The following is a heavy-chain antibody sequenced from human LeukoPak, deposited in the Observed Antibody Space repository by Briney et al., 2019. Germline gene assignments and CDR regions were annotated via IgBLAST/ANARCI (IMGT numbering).Heavy chain of an antibody. CDR3: AEAPAISANYYFDY. J-gene: IGHJ4*02. Sequence: PGGSLRLSCAASGFTFSSYSMNWVRQAPGKGLEWVSYISSSSSNIYYADSVKGRFTISRDNSNNTLFLQMNSLRAEDTAVYYCAEAPAISANYYFDYWGQGTLVTVSS. D-gene: IGHD5-12*01. CDR1: GFTFSSYS. CDR2: ISSSSSNI. V-gene: IGHV3-48*01.